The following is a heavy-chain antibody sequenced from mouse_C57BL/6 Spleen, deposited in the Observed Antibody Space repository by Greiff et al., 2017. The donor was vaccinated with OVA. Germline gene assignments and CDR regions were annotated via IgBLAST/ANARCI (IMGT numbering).Heavy chain of an antibody. Sequence: EVQRVESGGGLVQPGGSLKLSCAASGFTFSDYYMYWVRQTPEKRLEWVAYISNGGGSTYYPDTVKGRFTISRDNAKNTLYLQMSRLKSEDTAMYYCARHDAGRYAMDYWGQGTSVTVSS. CDR1: GFTFSDYY. J-gene: IGHJ4*01. CDR2: ISNGGGST. CDR3: ARHDAGRYAMDY. V-gene: IGHV5-12*01.